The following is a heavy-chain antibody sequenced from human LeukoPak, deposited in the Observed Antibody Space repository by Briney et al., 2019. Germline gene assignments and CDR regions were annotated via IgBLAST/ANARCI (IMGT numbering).Heavy chain of an antibody. CDR1: GFTFSSYA. Sequence: QPGGSLRLSCAASGFTFSSYAMSWVRQAPGKGLEWVSAISGSGGSTYYADSVKGRFTISRDNSKNTLYLQMNSLRAEDTAVYYCAKVGQLLPRPPPDYWGQGTLVTVSS. V-gene: IGHV3-23*01. CDR3: AKVGQLLPRPPPDY. CDR2: ISGSGGST. D-gene: IGHD2-2*01. J-gene: IGHJ4*02.